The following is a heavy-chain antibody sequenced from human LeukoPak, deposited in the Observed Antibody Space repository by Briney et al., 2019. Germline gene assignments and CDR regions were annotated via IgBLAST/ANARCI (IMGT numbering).Heavy chain of an antibody. Sequence: GGSLRLSCAASGFTFSSYSMNWVRQAPGKGLEWVSGISWNSGSIGYVDSVKGRFTISRDNAKNSLYLQMSNLRAEDTAVYFCARGGGLDVWGQGATVTVSS. D-gene: IGHD1-26*01. CDR2: ISWNSGSI. V-gene: IGHV3-21*04. J-gene: IGHJ6*02. CDR1: GFTFSSYS. CDR3: ARGGGLDV.